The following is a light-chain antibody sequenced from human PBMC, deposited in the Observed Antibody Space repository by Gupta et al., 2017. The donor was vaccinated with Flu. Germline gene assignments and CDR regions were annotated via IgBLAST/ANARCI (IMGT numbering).Light chain of an antibody. CDR3: AAWDDTLSAWE. Sequence: TSNIGNNFVYWYQQLPGTAPKLLIFRNNQRTSGVPNRFSGSKSGTPASLAIDGLRSEDEADYYCAAWDDTLSAWEFGRGTKLTVL. J-gene: IGLJ3*02. CDR1: TSNIGNNF. V-gene: IGLV1-47*01. CDR2: RNN.